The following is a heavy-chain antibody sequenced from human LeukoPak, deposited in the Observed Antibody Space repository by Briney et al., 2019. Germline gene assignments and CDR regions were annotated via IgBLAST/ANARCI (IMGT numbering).Heavy chain of an antibody. J-gene: IGHJ6*01. CDR2: IKQDGNEQ. V-gene: IGHV3-7*01. Sequence: GGTLRLSCAASGFTFSSYWMTWVRQAPGKGLEWVANIKQDGNEQYYVDSVKGRFTISRDNAKNSLYLQMNSLRAEDTAVYYCARAGSIDVWGQGTTVTVSS. CDR1: GFTFSSYW. CDR3: ARAGSIDV.